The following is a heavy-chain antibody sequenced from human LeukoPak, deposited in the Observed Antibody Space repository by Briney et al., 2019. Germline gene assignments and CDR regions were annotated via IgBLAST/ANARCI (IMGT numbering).Heavy chain of an antibody. CDR2: IYYSGST. CDR1: GGSISSGGYS. J-gene: IGHJ6*02. Sequence: SSETLSLTCTVSGGSISSGGYSWSWIRQHPGKGLEWIGYIYYSGSTYYNPSLKSRVTISVDTSKNQFSLKLSSVTAADTAVYYCARGPTTAPSYWYCYGMDVWGQGTTVTVSS. D-gene: IGHD4-17*01. V-gene: IGHV4-31*03. CDR3: ARGPTTAPSYWYCYGMDV.